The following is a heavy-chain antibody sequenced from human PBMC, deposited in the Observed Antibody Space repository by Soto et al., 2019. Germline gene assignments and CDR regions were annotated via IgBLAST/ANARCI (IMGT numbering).Heavy chain of an antibody. D-gene: IGHD6-19*01. V-gene: IGHV5-10-1*01. J-gene: IGHJ3*01. CDR2: IGPSVAYT. CDR3: ASGGDSSGYDAFDF. CDR1: GYRITSNW. Sequence: GAALKISRKASGYRITSNWINGVRQMPGKGLEWMGMIGPSVAYTTYSPNCQGRVTIAADKAISTVYLQRSSLKASDTAVYYCASGGDSSGYDAFDFWGQGTMVTVSS.